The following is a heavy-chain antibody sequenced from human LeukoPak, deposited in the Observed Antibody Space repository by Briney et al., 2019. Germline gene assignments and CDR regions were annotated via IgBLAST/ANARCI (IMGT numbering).Heavy chain of an antibody. CDR3: ARVNINNWHSCDY. J-gene: IGHJ4*02. D-gene: IGHD1-1*01. CDR1: GGSISSNNW. Sequence: SETLSLTCAVSGGSISSNNWWGWVRPPAGKGLEWIGEIYHSGSPNYNPSLKSRVTISVDKSKNHFSLNLSSVTAADTAVYYCARVNINNWHSCDYWGQGTLVTVSS. CDR2: IYHSGSP. V-gene: IGHV4-4*02.